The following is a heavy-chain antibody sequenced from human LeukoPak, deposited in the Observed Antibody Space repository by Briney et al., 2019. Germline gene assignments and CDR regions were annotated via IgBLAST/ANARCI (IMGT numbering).Heavy chain of an antibody. J-gene: IGHJ3*02. CDR3: ARGRSGWYIFGAFDI. D-gene: IGHD6-19*01. Sequence: SETLSLTCTVSSGSISGYYWTWIRQPPGKGLEWIGEINHSGSTNYNPSLKSRVTISVDTSKNQFSLKLSSVTAADTAVYYCARGRSGWYIFGAFDIWGQGTMVTVSS. CDR1: SGSISGYY. V-gene: IGHV4-34*01. CDR2: INHSGST.